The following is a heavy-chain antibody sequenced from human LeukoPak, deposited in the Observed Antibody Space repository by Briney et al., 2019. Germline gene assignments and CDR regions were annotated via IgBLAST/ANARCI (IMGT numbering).Heavy chain of an antibody. Sequence: SETLSLTCTVSGYSINNNYYWDWIRQPPGKGLEFIASIHHSGTTYYSPALKSRVTISVDKSKNQFSLKVNSVTAADTAVYYCAREGPMFDSGSYSKSLGYWGQGILVTVSS. J-gene: IGHJ4*02. D-gene: IGHD3-10*01. CDR1: GYSINNNYY. CDR3: AREGPMFDSGSYSKSLGY. V-gene: IGHV4-38-2*02. CDR2: IHHSGTT.